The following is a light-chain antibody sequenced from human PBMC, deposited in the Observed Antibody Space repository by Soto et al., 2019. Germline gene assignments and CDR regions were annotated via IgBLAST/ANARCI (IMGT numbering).Light chain of an antibody. Sequence: EIVLTQSPGTLSLSPGDRATLSCRASQSVSSNYLAWYQQKPGQAPRLLIYGASSRATGIPDRFSGSGSGTDFTLTISRLEPEDFAVYYCQGYGTSLPLTFGGGTKVDIK. J-gene: IGKJ4*01. CDR3: QGYGTSLPLT. CDR1: QSVSSNY. V-gene: IGKV3-20*01. CDR2: GAS.